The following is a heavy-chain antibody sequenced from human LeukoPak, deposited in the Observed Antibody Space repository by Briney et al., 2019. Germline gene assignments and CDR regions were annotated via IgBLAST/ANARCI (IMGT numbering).Heavy chain of an antibody. CDR2: ISSSSSYT. CDR3: ARDMSSDWYAADC. V-gene: IGHV3-21*05. J-gene: IGHJ4*02. CDR1: GFTFSSYS. Sequence: GGSLRLSCAASGFTFSSYSMNWVSQAPGKGLEWLSYISSSSSYTNYADSVKGRFTISRDNTKNSLYLQMNSLRAEDTAVYYCARDMSSDWYAADCWGQGTLVTVSS. D-gene: IGHD6-19*01.